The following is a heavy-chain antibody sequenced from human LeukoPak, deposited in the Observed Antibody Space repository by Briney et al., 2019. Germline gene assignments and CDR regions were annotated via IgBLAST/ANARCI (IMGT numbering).Heavy chain of an antibody. J-gene: IGHJ6*03. CDR2: IYYSGST. Sequence: SETLSLTCTVSGGSISSSSYYWGWIRQPPGKGLEWIGSIYYSGSTYYNPSLKSRVTISVDTSKNQFSLKLSSVTAADTAVYYCAREESYSGYGYYYYYMDVWGKGTTVTISS. D-gene: IGHD5-12*01. V-gene: IGHV4-39*07. CDR3: AREESYSGYGYYYYYMDV. CDR1: GGSISSSSYY.